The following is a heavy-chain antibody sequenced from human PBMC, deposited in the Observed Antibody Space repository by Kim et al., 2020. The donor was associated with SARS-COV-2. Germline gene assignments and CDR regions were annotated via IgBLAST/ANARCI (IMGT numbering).Heavy chain of an antibody. V-gene: IGHV4-39*01. CDR3: AKGLN. Sequence: NYDSGTTNYDPSLKRRFTISVDTSKNQFSLKLRSVAAADTAVYYCAKGLNWGQGTLVTVSS. J-gene: IGHJ4*02. CDR2: NYDSGTT.